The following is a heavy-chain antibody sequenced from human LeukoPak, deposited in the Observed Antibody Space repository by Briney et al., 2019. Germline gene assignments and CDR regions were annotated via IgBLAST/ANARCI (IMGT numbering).Heavy chain of an antibody. CDR3: ARHPPRGSGWNFDY. Sequence: SETLSLTCTVSGGSISSYYWSWIRQPAGKGLEWIGRIYSSGRINYNLSLKSRVTISVDTSKNQFSLRLSSVTAADTAVYYCARHPPRGSGWNFDYWGQGTLVTVSS. CDR1: GGSISSYY. J-gene: IGHJ4*02. V-gene: IGHV4-4*07. CDR2: IYSSGRI. D-gene: IGHD6-19*01.